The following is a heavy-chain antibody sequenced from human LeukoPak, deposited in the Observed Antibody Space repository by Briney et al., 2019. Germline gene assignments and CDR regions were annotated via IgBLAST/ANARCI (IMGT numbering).Heavy chain of an antibody. Sequence: GGSLRLSCAASGFTFSSYAMSWVRQAPGKGLEWVSAISGSGGTTYDADSVKGRFTISRDNSKNTLYLQMNSLRAEDTAVYYCARLGYCSSIRCPNFDYWGQGTLVTVSS. J-gene: IGHJ4*02. CDR2: ISGSGGTT. CDR3: ARLGYCSSIRCPNFDY. D-gene: IGHD2-2*01. CDR1: GFTFSSYA. V-gene: IGHV3-23*01.